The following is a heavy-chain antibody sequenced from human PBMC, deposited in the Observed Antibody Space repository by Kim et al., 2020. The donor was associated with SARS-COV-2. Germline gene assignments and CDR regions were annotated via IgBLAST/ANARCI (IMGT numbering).Heavy chain of an antibody. CDR2: INPSGGTI. Sequence: ASVKVSCKASGYTFSSYYMHWVRQAPGQGLEWMGIINPSGGTIRYAQKFQGRVTMTRDTSTSTVYMELSSLRSEDTAVYYCAREDGAGRDTAMVDYGMDVWGQGTTVTVSS. CDR3: AREDGAGRDTAMVDYGMDV. J-gene: IGHJ6*02. D-gene: IGHD5-18*01. V-gene: IGHV1-46*01. CDR1: GYTFSSYY.